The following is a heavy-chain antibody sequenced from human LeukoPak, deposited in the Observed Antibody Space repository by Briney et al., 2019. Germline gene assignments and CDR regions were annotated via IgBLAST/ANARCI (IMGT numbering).Heavy chain of an antibody. J-gene: IGHJ4*02. D-gene: IGHD3-22*01. CDR3: ARAGDDSRGYYYADY. Sequence: PGGSLRLSCAASGFTFSSYSMNWVRQAPGKGLEWVSSIGSSSSYINYSDAVKGRFTISRDNAKNSLYLQMNSLRAEDSAVYYCARAGDDSRGYYYADYWGQGTLVTVSP. CDR1: GFTFSSYS. V-gene: IGHV3-21*01. CDR2: IGSSSSYI.